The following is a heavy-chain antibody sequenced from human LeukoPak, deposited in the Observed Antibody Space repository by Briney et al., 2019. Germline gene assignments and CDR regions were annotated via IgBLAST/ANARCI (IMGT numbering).Heavy chain of an antibody. J-gene: IGHJ4*02. CDR3: ASGPEIYSSSGYY. Sequence: ASVKVSCKASGGTFSSYAISWVRQAPGQGLEWMGRIIPILGIANYAQKFQGRVTITADKSTSTVYMELSSLRSEDTAVYYCASGPEIYSSSGYYWGQGTLVTVSS. D-gene: IGHD6-6*01. CDR1: GGTFSSYA. V-gene: IGHV1-69*04. CDR2: IIPILGIA.